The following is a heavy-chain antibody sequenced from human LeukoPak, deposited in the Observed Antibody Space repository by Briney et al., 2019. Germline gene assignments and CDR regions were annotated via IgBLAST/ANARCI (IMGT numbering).Heavy chain of an antibody. CDR1: GGTFSSYA. J-gene: IGHJ4*02. Sequence: SVKVSCKASGGTFSSYAISWVRQAPGQGLEWMGRIIPILGIANYAQKFQGRVTITADKSTSTAYMELSSPRSEDTAVYYCATPELGGYNFDYWGQGTLVTVSS. CDR3: ATPELGGYNFDY. CDR2: IIPILGIA. V-gene: IGHV1-69*04. D-gene: IGHD5-24*01.